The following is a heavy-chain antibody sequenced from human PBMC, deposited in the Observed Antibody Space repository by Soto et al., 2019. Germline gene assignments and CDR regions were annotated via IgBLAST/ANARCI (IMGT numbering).Heavy chain of an antibody. D-gene: IGHD2-15*01. CDR1: GYTFTSYD. V-gene: IGHV1-8*01. J-gene: IGHJ6*03. Sequence: QVQLVQSGAEVKKPGASVKVSCKASGYTFTSYDINWVRQATGQGLEWMGWMNPNSGNTGYAQKFQGRITMTRNTSISTAYMELSSLRSDDTAVYYCARECSGGSCYSWDTGIYMDVWGKGTTVTVSS. CDR2: MNPNSGNT. CDR3: ARECSGGSCYSWDTGIYMDV.